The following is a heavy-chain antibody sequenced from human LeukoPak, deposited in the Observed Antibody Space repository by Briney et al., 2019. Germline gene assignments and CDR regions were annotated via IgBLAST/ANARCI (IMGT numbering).Heavy chain of an antibody. CDR1: GFTFSTYG. Sequence: PGGSLRLSCAEAGFTFSTYGMHWVRQAPGKGLEWVAFIWYDGSNKYYADSVKGRFTISRDNSKNTLYLQMNSLRAEDTAVYYCAKDSLSYNYYYYYMDVWGKGTTVTVSS. J-gene: IGHJ6*03. V-gene: IGHV3-30*02. CDR3: AKDSLSYNYYYYYMDV. D-gene: IGHD1-26*01. CDR2: IWYDGSNK.